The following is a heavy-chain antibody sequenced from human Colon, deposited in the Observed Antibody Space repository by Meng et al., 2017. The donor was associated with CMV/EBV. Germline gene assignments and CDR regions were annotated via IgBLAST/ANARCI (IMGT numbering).Heavy chain of an antibody. V-gene: IGHV1-2*02. CDR2: INSNSGAT. Sequence: QVQLGQAGAEVKKPGASVKVSCKTSGYTFSDYHIPWVRQAPGQGLEWMGWINSNSGATDYAQKFQGRFTMTRDTSITTVYMELSSLRSDDTAVYYCARDPSGSRVPFDYWGQGSLVTVSS. CDR1: GYTFSDYH. D-gene: IGHD1-26*01. J-gene: IGHJ4*02. CDR3: ARDPSGSRVPFDY.